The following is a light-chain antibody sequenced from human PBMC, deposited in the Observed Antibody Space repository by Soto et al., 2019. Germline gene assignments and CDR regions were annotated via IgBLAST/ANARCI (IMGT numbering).Light chain of an antibody. CDR2: EVR. Sequence: QSVLTQPASVSGSAGQSITISCSGTMRDVGAYNLVSWYQQHPGTAPKLIIYEVRNRPSGISSRFSGSRSGNTASLTISGLQPEDEGDYYCQSYDSSLSGYVFGTGTKVTVL. V-gene: IGLV2-14*01. CDR3: QSYDSSLSGYV. J-gene: IGLJ1*01. CDR1: MRDVGAYNL.